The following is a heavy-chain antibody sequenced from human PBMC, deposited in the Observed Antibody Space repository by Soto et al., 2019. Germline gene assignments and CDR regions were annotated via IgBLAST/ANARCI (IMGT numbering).Heavy chain of an antibody. CDR2: IYSGGYT. D-gene: IGHD3-10*01. J-gene: IGHJ4*02. Sequence: EVQLVESGGGLIQPGGSLRLSCAVSGFTVSNNYMSWVRQAPGKGVEGVSVIYSGGYTAYGDSVKGRFTISRDNSKNTLLLKMKSLRPEDAAVFYGATNPGGGGYWGQGTLVTVSS. CDR3: ATNPGGGGY. CDR1: GFTVSNNY. V-gene: IGHV3-53*01.